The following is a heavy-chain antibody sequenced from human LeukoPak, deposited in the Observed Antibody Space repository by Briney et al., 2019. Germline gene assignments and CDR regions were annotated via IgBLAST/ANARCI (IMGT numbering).Heavy chain of an antibody. J-gene: IGHJ2*01. V-gene: IGHV4-59*01. CDR1: GGSIRSYY. CDR3: ARVYYSKSYDYWYFDL. D-gene: IGHD1-26*01. Sequence: SETLSLTCTVSGGSIRSYYWTWIRQPPGKGLEWIGYIYYSGNTNYNPSLKSRVTISVDTSKNQFSLKLSSVSAADTAVYYCARVYYSKSYDYWYFDLWGRGTLVTVSS. CDR2: IYYSGNT.